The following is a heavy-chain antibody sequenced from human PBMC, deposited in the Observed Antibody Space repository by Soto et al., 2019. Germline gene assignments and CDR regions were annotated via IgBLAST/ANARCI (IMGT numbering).Heavy chain of an antibody. D-gene: IGHD3-22*01. CDR3: AKEGDYYDSSGYEAFDI. V-gene: IGHV3-23*01. CDR1: GFTFSSYA. J-gene: IGHJ3*02. CDR2: ISGSGGST. Sequence: EVQLLESGGGLVQPGGSLRLSCAASGFTFSSYAMSWVRQAPGKGLEWVSAISGSGGSTYYADSVKGRFTISRDNSKNTLYQKMHSLKAEDTAVYYCAKEGDYYDSSGYEAFDIWGQGTMVTVSS.